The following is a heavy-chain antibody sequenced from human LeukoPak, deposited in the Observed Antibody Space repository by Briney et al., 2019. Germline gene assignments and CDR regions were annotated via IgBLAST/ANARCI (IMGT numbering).Heavy chain of an antibody. D-gene: IGHD3-9*01. CDR1: GFTFSSYS. Sequence: PGGSLRLSCAASGFTFSSYSFNWVRQAPGKGLEWVSYISRTTSYADSVKGRFTISRDNAKSSLYLQMNSLRAEATAVYYCARGPYDILTDFIYYYYYMDVWGKGTTVTISS. CDR2: ISRTT. V-gene: IGHV3-48*04. CDR3: ARGPYDILTDFIYYYYYMDV. J-gene: IGHJ6*03.